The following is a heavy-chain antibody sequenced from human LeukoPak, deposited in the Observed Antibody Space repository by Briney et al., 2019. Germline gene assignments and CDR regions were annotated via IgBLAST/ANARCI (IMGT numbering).Heavy chain of an antibody. J-gene: IGHJ4*02. D-gene: IGHD3-22*01. Sequence: SETLSLTCAVYGGSFSGCYWSWIRQPPGKGLEWIGEINHSGSTNYNPSLKSRVTISVDTSKNQFSLKLSSVTAADTAVYYCARRLGYYYDSSGTEFDYWGQGTLVTVSS. V-gene: IGHV4-34*01. CDR3: ARRLGYYYDSSGTEFDY. CDR2: INHSGST. CDR1: GGSFSGCY.